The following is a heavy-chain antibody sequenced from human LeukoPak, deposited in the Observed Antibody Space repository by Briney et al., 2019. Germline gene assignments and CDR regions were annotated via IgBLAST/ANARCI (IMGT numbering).Heavy chain of an antibody. D-gene: IGHD3-22*01. V-gene: IGHV4-34*01. CDR1: GGSFSGYY. CDR2: INHSGST. J-gene: IGHJ5*02. CDR3: ARAPYSHDGSPFGFGP. Sequence: SETPSLTCAVYGGSFSGYYWSWIRQPPGKGLEWIGEINHSGSTNYNPSLKSRVTISVDTSKNQFSLKLSSVTAADTAVYYCARAPYSHDGSPFGFGPWGQGTLVTVSS.